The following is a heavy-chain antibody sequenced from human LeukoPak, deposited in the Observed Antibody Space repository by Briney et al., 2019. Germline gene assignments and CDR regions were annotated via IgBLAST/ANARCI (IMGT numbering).Heavy chain of an antibody. J-gene: IGHJ4*02. CDR1: GGTFSSSA. CDR2: IIPIFGTA. Sequence: GSSVKAYCKASGGTFSSSAISWVRQDHGQGPEWMGRIIPIFGTANYAQKFQGRVTITADKSTSTAYMELSSLRSEDTAVYYCARGGYSYGRGVTYFDYWGQGTLVTVSS. CDR3: ARGGYSYGRGVTYFDY. V-gene: IGHV1-69*06. D-gene: IGHD5-18*01.